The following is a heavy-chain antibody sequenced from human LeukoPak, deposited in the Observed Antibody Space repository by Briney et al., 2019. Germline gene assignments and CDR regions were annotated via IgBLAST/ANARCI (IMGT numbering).Heavy chain of an antibody. J-gene: IGHJ4*02. CDR1: GFTFSNYW. D-gene: IGHD5-12*01. CDR3: VRDGGVSGYDLLDY. Sequence: GGSLRLSCAASGFTFSNYWMSWVRQAPGKGLEWVAHINQDGSEEHYMDSVKARFIISRDNAKTSLSLQMDSLRAEDTAVYYCVRDGGVSGYDLLDYWGQGTLVTVSS. V-gene: IGHV3-7*01. CDR2: INQDGSEE.